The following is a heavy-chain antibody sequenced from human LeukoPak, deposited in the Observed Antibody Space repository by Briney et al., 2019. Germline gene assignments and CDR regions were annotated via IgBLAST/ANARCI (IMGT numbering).Heavy chain of an antibody. J-gene: IGHJ3*02. CDR3: AKAQTSIIMIVVGDAFDI. V-gene: IGHV3-9*03. CDR2: ISWNSGSI. D-gene: IGHD3-22*01. Sequence: QPGRSLRLSCAASGFTFDDYAMHWVRQAPGKGLEWVSGISWNSGSIGYADSVKGRFTISRDNAKNSPYLQMNSLRAEDMALYYCAKAQTSIIMIVVGDAFDIWGQGTMVTVSS. CDR1: GFTFDDYA.